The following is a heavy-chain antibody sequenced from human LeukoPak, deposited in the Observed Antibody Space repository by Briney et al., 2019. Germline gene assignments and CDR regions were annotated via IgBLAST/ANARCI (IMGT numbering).Heavy chain of an antibody. V-gene: IGHV1-46*01. CDR1: GYTFTSYG. D-gene: IGHD6-19*01. CDR3: ARAVYSSGWYPDN. Sequence: ASVKVSCKASGYTFTSYGISWVRQAPGQGLEGMGIINSSGGSTSYAQKFQGRVTMTRDTSTSTVYMELSSLRSEDTAVYYCARAVYSSGWYPDNWGQGTLVTVSS. CDR2: INSSGGST. J-gene: IGHJ4*02.